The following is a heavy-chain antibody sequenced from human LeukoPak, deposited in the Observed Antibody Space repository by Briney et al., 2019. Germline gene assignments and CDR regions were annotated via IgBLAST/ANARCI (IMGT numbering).Heavy chain of an antibody. Sequence: GGSLRLSCAASGFTFSSSAMSWVRQVPGKGMEWVSGISGSGGSTYYADSVKGRFTISRDNSKNTLYLQMNSLRAEDTAVYYCAKGEWLDHFDYWGQGTLVTVSS. J-gene: IGHJ4*02. V-gene: IGHV3-23*01. CDR3: AKGEWLDHFDY. CDR1: GFTFSSSA. D-gene: IGHD6-19*01. CDR2: ISGSGGST.